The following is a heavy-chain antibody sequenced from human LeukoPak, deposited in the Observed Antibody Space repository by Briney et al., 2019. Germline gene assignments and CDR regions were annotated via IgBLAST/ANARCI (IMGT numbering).Heavy chain of an antibody. Sequence: SETLSLTCTVSGYSISSGYYWGWIRQPPGKGLEWIGSIYHSGSTYYNPSLKSRVTISVDTSKNQFSLKLSSVTAADTAVYYCARAGSLDYYDSSGYYSFDYWGQGTLVTVPS. CDR3: ARAGSLDYYDSSGYYSFDY. V-gene: IGHV4-38-2*02. D-gene: IGHD3-22*01. CDR2: IYHSGST. J-gene: IGHJ4*02. CDR1: GYSISSGYY.